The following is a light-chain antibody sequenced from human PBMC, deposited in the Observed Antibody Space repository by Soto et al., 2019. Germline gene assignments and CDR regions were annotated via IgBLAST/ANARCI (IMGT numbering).Light chain of an antibody. J-gene: IGKJ4*01. V-gene: IGKV1-5*03. CDR3: QHYSSYPLS. CDR2: RAS. Sequence: DIQMTQSPSTLSASVGDRVTFTCRASQSITFWLAWYQKKPGKAPKLLISRASTLESGVPSRFSGSGFGTEFDLPLDSLQPDDFATYYSQHYSSYPLSVGGGTKVEIK. CDR1: QSITFW.